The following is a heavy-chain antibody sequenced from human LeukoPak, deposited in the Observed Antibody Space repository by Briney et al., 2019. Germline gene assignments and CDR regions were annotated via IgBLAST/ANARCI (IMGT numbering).Heavy chain of an antibody. J-gene: IGHJ6*02. CDR2: IYYTGST. CDR3: ARVMARGYYYYGMDV. V-gene: IGHV4-59*01. D-gene: IGHD2-8*01. Sequence: SETLSHTCTVSGGSISSYYWSWIRQPPGKGLEWIGYIYYTGSTNYNPSLKSRVTISVDTSKNQFSLKLISMTAADTAVYYCARVMARGYYYYGMDVWGQGTTVTVSS. CDR1: GGSISSYY.